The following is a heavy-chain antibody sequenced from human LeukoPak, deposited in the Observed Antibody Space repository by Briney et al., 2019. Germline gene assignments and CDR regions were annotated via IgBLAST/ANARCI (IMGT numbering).Heavy chain of an antibody. J-gene: IGHJ4*02. CDR1: GFTFSSYS. D-gene: IGHD5-12*01. V-gene: IGHV3-21*03. CDR3: TKNTGYDFRN. CDR2: ISSSSSYI. Sequence: PGGSLRLSCAASGFTFSSYSMNWVRQAPGKGLEWVSSISSSSSYIYYADSVKGRFTISRDNAKKSLYLQINSLKTEDTAVYYCTKNTGYDFRNWGQGTLVTVSS.